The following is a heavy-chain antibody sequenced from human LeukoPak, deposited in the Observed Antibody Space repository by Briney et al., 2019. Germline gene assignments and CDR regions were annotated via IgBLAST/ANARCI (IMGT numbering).Heavy chain of an antibody. Sequence: ASVKVSCKASGYTFTSYGISWVRQAPGRGLEWMGWISAYNGNTNYAQKLQGRVTMTTDTSTSTAYMELRSLRSDDTAVYYCAIFKGSPGAFDFRGQGTMVTVSS. CDR2: ISAYNGNT. J-gene: IGHJ3*01. V-gene: IGHV1-18*01. CDR1: GYTFTSYG. CDR3: AIFKGSPGAFDF.